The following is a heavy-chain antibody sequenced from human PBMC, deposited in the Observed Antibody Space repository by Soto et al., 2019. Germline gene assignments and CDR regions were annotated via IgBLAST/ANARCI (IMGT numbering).Heavy chain of an antibody. Sequence: PSETLSLTCTVSGGSISSSSYYWGWIRQPPGKGLEWIGSIYYSGSTYYNPSLKSRVTISVDTSKNQFSLKLSSVTAADTAVYYCARQGASGFAVTESDYWGQGTLVTLSS. CDR2: IYYSGST. CDR3: ARQGASGFAVTESDY. J-gene: IGHJ4*02. V-gene: IGHV4-39*01. D-gene: IGHD2-21*02. CDR1: GGSISSSSYY.